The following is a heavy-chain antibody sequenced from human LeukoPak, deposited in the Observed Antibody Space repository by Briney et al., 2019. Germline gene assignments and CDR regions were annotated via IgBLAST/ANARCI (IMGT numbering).Heavy chain of an antibody. D-gene: IGHD2-15*01. J-gene: IGHJ6*04. CDR2: LFNSGST. Sequence: SETLSLTCTVSGASVRRHYWSWLRQSPGKGLVWIGYLFNSGSTSYNPSLISRVTISADPSKHQLSLNLKSVTAADTATYYCAERRAQATTHFHGSYYFLSLWGKGTTVTVSS. V-gene: IGHV4-59*02. CDR3: AERRAQATTHFHGSYYFLSL. CDR1: GASVRRHY.